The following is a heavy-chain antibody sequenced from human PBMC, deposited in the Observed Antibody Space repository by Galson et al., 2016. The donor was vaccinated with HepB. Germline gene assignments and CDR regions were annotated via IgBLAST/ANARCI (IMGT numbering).Heavy chain of an antibody. D-gene: IGHD5-24*01. CDR2: IHHSGSY. CDR1: GVPITSGSPY. Sequence: SETLSLTCTVSGVPITSGSPYWGWVRQPPGKGLEWIGAIHHSGSYYYTPSLKSRLSISVDMSKNQISLKLSSVTAADTAIYHCAGPEEMDWFEPWGQGTLVTVSS. J-gene: IGHJ5*02. V-gene: IGHV4-39*01. CDR3: AGPEEMDWFEP.